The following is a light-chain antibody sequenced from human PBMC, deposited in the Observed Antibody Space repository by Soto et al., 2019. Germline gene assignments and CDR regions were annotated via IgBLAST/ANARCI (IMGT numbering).Light chain of an antibody. CDR3: QQYGSSWWT. J-gene: IGKJ1*01. Sequence: IVLTQSPGTLSLSPGERATLSCRASQSVSSSYLAWYQQKPGQAPRLLIYGASSRATGIPDRFSGSGSGTDFTLTNSRLEPADFAVYYCQQYGSSWWTFGQGTKVEIK. V-gene: IGKV3-20*01. CDR1: QSVSSSY. CDR2: GAS.